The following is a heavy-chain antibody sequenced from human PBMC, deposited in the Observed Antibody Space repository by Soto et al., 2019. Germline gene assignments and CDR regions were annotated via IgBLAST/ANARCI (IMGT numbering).Heavy chain of an antibody. V-gene: IGHV3-33*01. Sequence: PGGSLRLSCAASGFTFSSYGMHWVRNSPGKGLERVAVIWYDGSNKYYADSVKGRFTISRDNSKNTLYLQMNSLRAEDTAVYYCARVRCGRRGPQDAFDIWGQGTMVTVSS. D-gene: IGHD3-16*01. CDR3: ARVRCGRRGPQDAFDI. J-gene: IGHJ3*02. CDR1: GFTFSSYG. CDR2: IWYDGSNK.